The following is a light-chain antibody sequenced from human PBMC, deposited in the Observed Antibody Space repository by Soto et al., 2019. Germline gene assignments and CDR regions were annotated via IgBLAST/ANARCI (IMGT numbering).Light chain of an antibody. J-gene: IGLJ2*01. CDR2: EVT. CDR1: GSDVGAYNY. V-gene: IGLV2-14*01. Sequence: QSALTQPASVSGSPGQSITISCTGSGSDVGAYNYVSWYQQHPGKAPKLMIFEVTNRPSGVSDRFSGSKYGNTASLTISRLQAEDEANYYCSSYTSSSTPVVFGGGTKLTVL. CDR3: SSYTSSSTPVV.